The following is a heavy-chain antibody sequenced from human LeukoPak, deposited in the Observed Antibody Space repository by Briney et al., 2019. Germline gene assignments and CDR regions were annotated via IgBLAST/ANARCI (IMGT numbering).Heavy chain of an antibody. Sequence: SETLSLTCTVSGGSISSGSYYWSWIRQPAGKGLEWIGRIYTSGSTNYNPSLKSRVTISVDTSKNQFSLKLSSVTAADTAVYYCARAPGIAVAGTKYYFDYWGQGTLVTVSS. D-gene: IGHD6-19*01. J-gene: IGHJ4*02. CDR1: GGSISSGSYY. V-gene: IGHV4-61*02. CDR3: ARAPGIAVAGTKYYFDY. CDR2: IYTSGST.